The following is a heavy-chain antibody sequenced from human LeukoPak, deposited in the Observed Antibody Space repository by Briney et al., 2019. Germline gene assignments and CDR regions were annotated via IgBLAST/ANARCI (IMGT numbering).Heavy chain of an antibody. CDR3: AKPETTVTTGIKSLDV. J-gene: IGHJ3*01. V-gene: IGHV3-66*04. Sequence: GGSLRLSCAASGFTVSSNYMSWVRQAPGKGLEWVSVIYSGGSTYYADSVKGRFTISRDNSKNTLYLQMTSLRAEDTAIYYCAKPETTVTTGIKSLDVWGQGTMVIVSS. CDR1: GFTVSSNY. CDR2: IYSGGST. D-gene: IGHD4-17*01.